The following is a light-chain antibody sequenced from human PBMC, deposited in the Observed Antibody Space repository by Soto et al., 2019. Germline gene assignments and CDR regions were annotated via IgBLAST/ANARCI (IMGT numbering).Light chain of an antibody. J-gene: IGLJ2*01. CDR2: EVN. Sequence: QSVLTQPASVSGSPGQSITISCTGTSSDVGSYNLVSWYQQHPGKAPKLMIYEVNKWPSGVSNRFSGSKSGNTASLTISGLQAEDEADYYCCSYAGSSTYVVFGGGTKLTVL. V-gene: IGLV2-23*02. CDR3: CSYAGSSTYVV. CDR1: SSDVGSYNL.